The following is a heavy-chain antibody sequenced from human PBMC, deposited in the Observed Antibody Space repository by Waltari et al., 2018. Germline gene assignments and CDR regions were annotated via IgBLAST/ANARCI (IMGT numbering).Heavy chain of an antibody. J-gene: IGHJ3*02. CDR3: ARSTYYYDSSDAFDI. CDR2: IYPGDSDT. CDR1: GYSFTSYW. D-gene: IGHD3-22*01. Sequence: EVQLVQSGAEVKKPGESLKISCTGSGYSFTSYWIGWVRQMPGKGLEWMGIIYPGDSDTRYSPSFQGQVTISADKSISTAYLQWSSLKASDTAMYYCARSTYYYDSSDAFDIWGQGTMVTVSS. V-gene: IGHV5-51*03.